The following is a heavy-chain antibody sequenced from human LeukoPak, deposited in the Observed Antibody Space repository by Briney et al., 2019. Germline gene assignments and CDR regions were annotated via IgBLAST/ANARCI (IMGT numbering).Heavy chain of an antibody. Sequence: PSETLSLTCAVYGGSFSGYYWSWIRQPPGKGLEWIGEINHSGSTNYNPSLKSRVTISVDTSKSQFSLKLSSATAADTAVYYCARANYYDSSGYLHYFDYWGQGTLVTVSS. J-gene: IGHJ4*02. CDR2: INHSGST. CDR1: GGSFSGYY. CDR3: ARANYYDSSGYLHYFDY. V-gene: IGHV4-34*01. D-gene: IGHD3-22*01.